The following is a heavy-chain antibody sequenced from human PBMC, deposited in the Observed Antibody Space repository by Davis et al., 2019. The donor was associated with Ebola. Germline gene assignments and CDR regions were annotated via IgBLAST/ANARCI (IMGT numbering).Heavy chain of an antibody. CDR2: INHRGST. D-gene: IGHD3-10*01. J-gene: IGHJ3*02. V-gene: IGHV4-34*01. Sequence: SETLSLTCAVYGGSFSGYYWSWIRQPPGKGLEWIGEINHRGSTNYNPSLKSRVTISVDTSKNQFSLKLSSVTAADTAVYYCARSRWFRGRDAFDIWGQGTMVTVSS. CDR1: GGSFSGYY. CDR3: ARSRWFRGRDAFDI.